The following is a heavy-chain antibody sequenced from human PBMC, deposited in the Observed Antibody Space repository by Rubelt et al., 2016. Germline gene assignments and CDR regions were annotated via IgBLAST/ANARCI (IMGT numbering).Heavy chain of an antibody. Sequence: EVQLVESGGGLVQPEGSLRLSCAASGSSFSTSWMHWVRQVPGKGLVWVSRINSDGSSTTYADSVKGRFTISRDNARNMVFLQMNSLRVEDTAVYYCARDWYGAIDWWGQGTLVTVSP. CDR1: GSSFSTSW. J-gene: IGHJ4*02. D-gene: IGHD4/OR15-4a*01. CDR3: ARDWYGAIDW. CDR2: INSDGSST. V-gene: IGHV3-74*01.